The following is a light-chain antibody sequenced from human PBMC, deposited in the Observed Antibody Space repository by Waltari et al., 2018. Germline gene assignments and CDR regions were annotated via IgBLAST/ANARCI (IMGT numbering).Light chain of an antibody. CDR2: AVS. CDR3: QQGDGFHPIT. J-gene: IGKJ5*01. V-gene: IGKV1-12*01. Sequence: DIQMTQSPSSVSASVGDRVTITCRASQDISGWLAWYQQKPGQAPRLLIYAVSILHSGVPSRFSGSGSGTDFTLTITSLQPEDFAIYYCQQGDGFHPITFGQGTRLE. CDR1: QDISGW.